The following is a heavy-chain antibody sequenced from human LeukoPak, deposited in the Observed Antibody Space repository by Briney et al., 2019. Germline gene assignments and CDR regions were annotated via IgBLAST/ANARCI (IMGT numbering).Heavy chain of an antibody. CDR2: MNPNSGNT. J-gene: IGHJ3*02. CDR3: ARVKSRYRHYYDSSGYAFDI. CDR1: GYTFTSYG. D-gene: IGHD3-22*01. V-gene: IGHV1-8*02. Sequence: ASVKVSCKASGYTFTSYGISWVRQAPGQGLEWMGWMNPNSGNTGYAQKFQGRVTMTRNTSISTAYMELSSLRSEDTAVYYCARVKSRYRHYYDSSGYAFDIWGQGTMVTVSS.